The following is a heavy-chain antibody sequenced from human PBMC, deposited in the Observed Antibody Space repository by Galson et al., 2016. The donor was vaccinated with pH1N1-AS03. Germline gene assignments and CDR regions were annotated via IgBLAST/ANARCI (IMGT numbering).Heavy chain of an antibody. CDR2: ISISGSYV. J-gene: IGHJ4*02. V-gene: IGHV3-21*01. CDR1: RFTFSSYS. CDR3: ASRATDGYTIDY. D-gene: IGHD5-24*01. Sequence: SLRLSCAASRFTFSSYSMNWVRQAPGKGLEWVSFISISGSYVYYADSVKGRFTISRDNAKNSLYLHMNSLSAEDTAVYYCASRATDGYTIDYWGQGTLVTVSS.